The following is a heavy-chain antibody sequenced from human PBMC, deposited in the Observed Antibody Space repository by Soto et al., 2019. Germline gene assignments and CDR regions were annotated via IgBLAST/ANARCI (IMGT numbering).Heavy chain of an antibody. CDR3: ARVKRWLQPYYFDY. CDR1: GGSISSYY. J-gene: IGHJ4*02. Sequence: KTSETLSLTCTVTGGSISSYYWSWIRQPPGKGLEWSGDIYYSGSTNYNPSLKSRVTISVDTSKNQFSLKLSSVTAADTAVYYCARVKRWLQPYYFDYWGQGTLVTVSS. V-gene: IGHV4-59*01. CDR2: IYYSGST. D-gene: IGHD5-12*01.